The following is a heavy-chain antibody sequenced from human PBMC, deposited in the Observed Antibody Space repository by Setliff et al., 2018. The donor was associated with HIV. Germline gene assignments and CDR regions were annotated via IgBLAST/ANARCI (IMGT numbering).Heavy chain of an antibody. CDR1: GGSISSGGDY. CDR2: INYSGST. D-gene: IGHD1-7*01. CDR3: ARATWNSVDY. V-gene: IGHV4-61*08. J-gene: IGHJ4*02. Sequence: SETLSLTCTVSGGSISSGGDYWNWIRQPPGKGLEWIGYINYSGSTNYNPSLKSRVTISVDTSKKQFSLKLTSVTAADTAVYYCARATWNSVDYWGQGTLVTVSS.